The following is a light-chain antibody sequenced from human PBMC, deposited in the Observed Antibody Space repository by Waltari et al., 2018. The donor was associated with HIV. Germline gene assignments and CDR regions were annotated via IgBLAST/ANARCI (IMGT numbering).Light chain of an antibody. CDR1: SSDAGGYHY. J-gene: IGLJ2*01. V-gene: IGLV2-8*01. CDR2: EVS. CDR3: NSYAGSNNVV. Sequence: QSALTQPPSASGSPGQSVTISCTGTSSDAGGYHYVSWYQQHPGKAPKLMISEVSKRPSGVPDRFSGSKSGNTASLTVSGLQAEDEADYYCNSYAGSNNVVFGGGTKVTVL.